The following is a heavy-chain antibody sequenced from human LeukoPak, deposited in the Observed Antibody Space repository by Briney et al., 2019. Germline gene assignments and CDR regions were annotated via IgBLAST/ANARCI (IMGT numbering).Heavy chain of an antibody. CDR3: ARGSGSSFDY. D-gene: IGHD3-10*01. CDR1: GGSIGSSSYY. J-gene: IGHJ4*02. Sequence: SETLSLTWTVSGGSIGSSSYYWGWIRQPPGKGLEWIGSIYYSGSTYYNPSLKSRVTISVDTSKNQFSLKLSSVTAADTAVYYCARGSGSSFDYWGQGTLVTVSS. V-gene: IGHV4-39*07. CDR2: IYYSGST.